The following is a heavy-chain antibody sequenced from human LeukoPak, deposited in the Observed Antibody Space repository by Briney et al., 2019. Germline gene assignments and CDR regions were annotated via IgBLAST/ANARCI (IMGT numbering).Heavy chain of an antibody. CDR2: IYNIGTT. Sequence: PGGSLRLSCVASGFTVSNNYMSWVRQAPGKELEWVSIIYNIGTTYYKDSVMGRFTISRDSSKNTLYLQMNSLRAEDTAVYYCARWFCNTINCYYDYWGQGTRVTVSS. CDR3: ARWFCNTINCYYDY. V-gene: IGHV3-53*01. D-gene: IGHD2-2*01. CDR1: GFTVSNNY. J-gene: IGHJ4*02.